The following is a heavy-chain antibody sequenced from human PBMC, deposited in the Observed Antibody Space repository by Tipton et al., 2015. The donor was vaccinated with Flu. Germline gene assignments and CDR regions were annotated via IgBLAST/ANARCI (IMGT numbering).Heavy chain of an antibody. Sequence: TLSLTCTVSGGSISSGGYYWSWIRQHPGKGLEWIGYIYYSGSTYYNPSLKSRVTISVDTSKNQFPLKPSSVTAADTAVYYCARTIRFLEWLLSTPLAMKYYSGMDVWGQGTTVPVSS. CDR2: IYYSGST. CDR1: GGSISSGGYY. CDR3: ARTIRFLEWLLSTPLAMKYYSGMDV. J-gene: IGHJ6*02. D-gene: IGHD3-3*01. V-gene: IGHV4-31*03.